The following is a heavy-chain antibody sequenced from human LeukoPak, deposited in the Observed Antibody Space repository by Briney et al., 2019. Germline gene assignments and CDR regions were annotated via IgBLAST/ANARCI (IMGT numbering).Heavy chain of an antibody. J-gene: IGHJ4*02. CDR1: GFTFSSYG. CDR2: IRYDGSNK. CDR3: AKNLNLPYYDSSGPWPGYFEY. Sequence: GGSLRLSCAASGFTFSSYGMHWVRQAPGKGLEWVAFIRYDGSNKYYADFVKGRFTISRDNSKNTLYLQMNSLRAEDTAVYYCAKNLNLPYYDSSGPWPGYFEYWGQGTLVTVSS. D-gene: IGHD3-22*01. V-gene: IGHV3-30*02.